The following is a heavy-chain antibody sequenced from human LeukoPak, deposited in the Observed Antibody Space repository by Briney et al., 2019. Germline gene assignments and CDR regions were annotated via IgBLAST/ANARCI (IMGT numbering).Heavy chain of an antibody. CDR1: GFTFNSYA. CDR2: ISGGGGST. Sequence: GGSLRLSCAASGFTFNSYAMSWVRQAPGKGLEWVSAISGGGGSTYHADSVKGRFTISRDNSKNTLYLQMNSLRAEDTAVYYCAIGYSSGWYNGMDVWGQGTTVTVSS. J-gene: IGHJ6*02. CDR3: AIGYSSGWYNGMDV. D-gene: IGHD6-19*01. V-gene: IGHV3-23*01.